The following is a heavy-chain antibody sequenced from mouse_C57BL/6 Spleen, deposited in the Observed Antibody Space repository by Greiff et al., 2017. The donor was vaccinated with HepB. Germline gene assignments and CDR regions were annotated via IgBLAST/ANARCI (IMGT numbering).Heavy chain of an antibody. CDR2: INPSSGYT. CDR1: GYTFTSYW. D-gene: IGHD2-3*01. J-gene: IGHJ3*01. Sequence: QVQLQQSGAELAKPGASVKLSCKASGYTFTSYWMHWVKQRPGQGLEWIGYINPSSGYTKYNQKFKDKATLTADKSSSTAYMQLSSLTYEVSAVYYCARCPYDGPNWVWFAYWGQGTLVTVSA. V-gene: IGHV1-7*01. CDR3: ARCPYDGPNWVWFAY.